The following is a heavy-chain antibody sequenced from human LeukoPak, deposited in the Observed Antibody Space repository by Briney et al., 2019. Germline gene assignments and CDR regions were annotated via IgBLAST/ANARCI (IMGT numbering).Heavy chain of an antibody. CDR1: GFTFSSYA. CDR3: AKGPYYYDSSGYTAYFQH. CDR2: ISGSGGST. D-gene: IGHD3-22*01. V-gene: IGHV3-23*01. Sequence: GGSLRLPCAASGFTFSSYAMSWVRQAPGKGLEWVSAISGSGGSTYYADSVKGRFTISRDNSKNTLYLQMNSLRAEDTAVYYCAKGPYYYDSSGYTAYFQHWGQGTLVTVSS. J-gene: IGHJ1*01.